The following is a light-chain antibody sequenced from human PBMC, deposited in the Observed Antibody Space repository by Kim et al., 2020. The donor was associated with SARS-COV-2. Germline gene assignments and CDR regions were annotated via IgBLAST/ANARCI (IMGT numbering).Light chain of an antibody. CDR2: YVS. J-gene: IGLJ1*01. CDR1: HSVVGDTDC. V-gene: IGLV2-14*04. CDR3: CSYARGSAYV. Sequence: GPSLHISCTGTHSVVGDTDCVSWYHQHPGKAPKLIIFYVSIRPSGDSSRFSGSKSGNTASLTISGLQDEDEADYYCCSYARGSAYVFVTGTKVTVL.